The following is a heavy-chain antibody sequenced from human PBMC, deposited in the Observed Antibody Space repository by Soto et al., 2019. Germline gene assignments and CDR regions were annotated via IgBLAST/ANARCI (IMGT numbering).Heavy chain of an antibody. CDR1: GGSVSSGSYY. CDR3: AREEVYYYDSSGYYYYGMDV. J-gene: IGHJ6*02. D-gene: IGHD3-22*01. V-gene: IGHV4-61*01. Sequence: SETLSLTCTVSGGSVSSGSYYWSWIRQPPGKGLEWIGYIYYSGSTNYNPSLKSRVTISVDTSKNQFSLKLSSVTAADTAVYYCAREEVYYYDSSGYYYYGMDVWGQGTTVTVSS. CDR2: IYYSGST.